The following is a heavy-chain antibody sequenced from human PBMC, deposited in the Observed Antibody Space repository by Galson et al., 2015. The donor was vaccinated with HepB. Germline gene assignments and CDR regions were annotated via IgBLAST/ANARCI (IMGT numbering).Heavy chain of an antibody. CDR1: GFTFSSYG. J-gene: IGHJ4*02. D-gene: IGHD3-16*01. V-gene: IGHV3-33*01. CDR2: IWYGGSNK. Sequence: SLRLSCAASGFTFSSYGMHWVRQAPGKGLEWVAVIWYGGSNKYYADSVKGRFTISRDNSKNTLYLQMNSLRAEDTAVYYCARRFQSYDYVWGSPPDYWGQGTLVTVSS. CDR3: ARRFQSYDYVWGSPPDY.